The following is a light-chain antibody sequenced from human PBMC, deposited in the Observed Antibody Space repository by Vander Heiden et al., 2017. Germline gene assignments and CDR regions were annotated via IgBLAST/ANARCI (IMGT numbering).Light chain of an antibody. Sequence: VLTQSPATLSVSPGDRVTLSCRASQSIGANLAWYQQKPGQPPSLLIYGVSTRASGIPARFSASGSGTEFTLTISNLQSEDFAIYYCQQHNNWPPYTFGQGTKVEIK. CDR3: QQHNNWPPYT. J-gene: IGKJ2*01. V-gene: IGKV3-15*01. CDR1: QSIGAN. CDR2: GVS.